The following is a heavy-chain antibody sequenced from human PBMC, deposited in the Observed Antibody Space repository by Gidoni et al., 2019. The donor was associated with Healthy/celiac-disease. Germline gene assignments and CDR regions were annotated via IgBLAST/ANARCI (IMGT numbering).Heavy chain of an antibody. CDR1: GVTLRGYA. D-gene: IGHD6-13*01. V-gene: IGHV3-23*04. CDR2: IIVIGGRT. Sequence: EVQLVEPGGGLVQPGGTLRLACAASGVTLRGYAMSWVRQAPGNGLAWFSSIIVIGGRTYYAAFVKVRFSISRDHSKSTLYLQMNCLRAEDTSVYYCAKDLTAASLGWFDPGGQGTLVTVSS. CDR3: AKDLTAASLGWFDP. J-gene: IGHJ5*02.